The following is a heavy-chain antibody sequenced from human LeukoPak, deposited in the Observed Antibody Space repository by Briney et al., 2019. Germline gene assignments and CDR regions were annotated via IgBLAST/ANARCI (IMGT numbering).Heavy chain of an antibody. CDR1: GYTFTNYG. D-gene: IGHD2-15*01. J-gene: IGHJ6*03. CDR2: IRAYNGKT. CDR3: ARGHPWNRVAATLGSRYSMDV. Sequence: ASVKVSCKASGYTFTNYGISWVRQAPGQGLEWMGWIRAYNGKTNYAQKLQGRVTMTTDTSTSTAYMELRNLRSDDTAVYYCARGHPWNRVAATLGSRYSMDVWGKGTTVTISS. V-gene: IGHV1-18*01.